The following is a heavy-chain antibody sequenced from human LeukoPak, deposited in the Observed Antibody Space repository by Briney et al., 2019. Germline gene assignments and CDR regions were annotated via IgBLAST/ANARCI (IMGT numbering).Heavy chain of an antibody. CDR1: GITLSNYG. D-gene: IGHD3-22*01. CDR2: ISDSGGRT. V-gene: IGHV3-23*01. J-gene: IGHJ4*02. Sequence: GGSLRLSCAVSGITLSNYGMSWVRQAPGKGPEWVAGISDSGGRTNYADSVKGRFTISRDNPKNTLYLQMNSLRAEDTAVYFCAKRGVVIRVILVGFHKEANYFDSWGQGALVTVSS. CDR3: AKRGVVIRVILVGFHKEANYFDS.